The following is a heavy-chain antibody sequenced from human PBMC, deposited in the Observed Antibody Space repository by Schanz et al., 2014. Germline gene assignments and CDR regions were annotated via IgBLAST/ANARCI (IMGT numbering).Heavy chain of an antibody. CDR3: AKDLLYGAPMPLNHLDY. J-gene: IGHJ4*02. CDR1: GFTFSSYA. CDR2: ISGSGGST. D-gene: IGHD2-2*01. V-gene: IGHV3-23*01. Sequence: EGQLLESGGGLIQPGGSLRLSCAASGFTFSSYAMSWVRQAPGKGLEWVSGISGSGGSTYYADSVKGRFTISRDNSKNTLYLQMNSLRAEDTAVYYCAKDLLYGAPMPLNHLDYWGQGTLVTVPS.